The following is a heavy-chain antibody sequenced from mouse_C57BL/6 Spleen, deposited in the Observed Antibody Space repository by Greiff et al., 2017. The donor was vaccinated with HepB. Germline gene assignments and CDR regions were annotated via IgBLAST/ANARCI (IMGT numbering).Heavy chain of an antibody. D-gene: IGHD2-5*01. Sequence: EVKLMESGPGLVKPSQSLSLTCSVTGYSITSGYYWNWIRQFPGNKLEWMGYISYDGSNNYNPSLKNRISITRDTSKNQFFLKLNSVTTEDTATYYGAGEYSNYVDWYFDVWGTGTTVTVSS. CDR2: ISYDGSN. J-gene: IGHJ1*03. CDR1: GYSITSGYY. V-gene: IGHV3-6*01. CDR3: AGEYSNYVDWYFDV.